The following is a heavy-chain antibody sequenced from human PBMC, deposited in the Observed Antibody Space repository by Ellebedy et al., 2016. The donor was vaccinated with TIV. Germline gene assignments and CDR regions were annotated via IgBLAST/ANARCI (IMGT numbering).Heavy chain of an antibody. CDR3: AYYASGRRAFDI. CDR1: GYTFTSFW. J-gene: IGHJ3*02. CDR2: IDPIVSET. V-gene: IGHV5-10-1*01. D-gene: IGHD3-10*01. Sequence: GESLKISXQVSGYTFTSFWINWVRQMPGKGLQRMGRIDPIVSETFYSPSFEGHVTMSVDTSNMTAYLQWNSLKASDTALYSCAYYASGRRAFDIWGQGTTVTVSS.